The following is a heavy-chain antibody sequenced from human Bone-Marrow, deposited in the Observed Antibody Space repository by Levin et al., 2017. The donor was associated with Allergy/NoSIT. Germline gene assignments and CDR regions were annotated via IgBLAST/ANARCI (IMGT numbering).Heavy chain of an antibody. CDR2: IISSSSYI. CDR3: ARDKPSGTAMDGPYGMDV. Sequence: GGSLRLSCAASGFTFSSYSMNWVRQAPGKGLEWVSSIISSSSYIYYADSVKGRFTISRDNAKNSLYLQMNSLRAEDTAVYYCARDKPSGTAMDGPYGMDVWGQGTTVTVSS. V-gene: IGHV3-21*01. CDR1: GFTFSSYS. D-gene: IGHD5-18*01. J-gene: IGHJ6*02.